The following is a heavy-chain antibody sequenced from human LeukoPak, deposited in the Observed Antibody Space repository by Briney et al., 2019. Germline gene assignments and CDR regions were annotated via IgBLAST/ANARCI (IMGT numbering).Heavy chain of an antibody. CDR1: GGTFSSYA. J-gene: IGHJ5*02. D-gene: IGHD2-2*01. CDR3: ARPPDIVVVPAAILTHNWFDP. Sequence: SVKVSCKASGGTFSSYAISWVRQAPGQGLEWMGGIIPIFGTANYAQKFQGRVTITADESTSTAYVELSSLRSEDTAVYYCARPPDIVVVPAAILTHNWFDPWGQGTLVTVSS. V-gene: IGHV1-69*13. CDR2: IIPIFGTA.